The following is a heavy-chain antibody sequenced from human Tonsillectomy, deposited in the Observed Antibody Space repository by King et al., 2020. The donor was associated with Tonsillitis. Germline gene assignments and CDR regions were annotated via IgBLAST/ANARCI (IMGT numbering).Heavy chain of an antibody. CDR3: ARGGIAVAVFDY. CDR2: IYYSGST. Sequence: QLQESGPGLVKPSETLSLTCTVSGGSISSYYWSWIRQPAGKGLEWIGRIYYSGSTNYNPSLKSRVTLSVDTSKNQLSLKLNSVTAADTAVYYCARGGIAVAVFDYWGQGALVTVSS. D-gene: IGHD6-19*01. CDR1: GGSISSYY. V-gene: IGHV4-4*07. J-gene: IGHJ4*02.